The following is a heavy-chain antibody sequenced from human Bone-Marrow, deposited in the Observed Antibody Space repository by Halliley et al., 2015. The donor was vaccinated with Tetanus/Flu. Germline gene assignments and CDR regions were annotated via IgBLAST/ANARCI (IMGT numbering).Heavy chain of an antibody. CDR3: AKDPLLRFADQPGPRGIDY. CDR2: IGYIGGST. J-gene: IGHJ4*02. D-gene: IGHD3-16*01. Sequence: IGYIGGSTYYADSVKGRFTISRDNSKNTLYLQMNSLRAEDTAVYYCAKDPLLRFADQPGPRGIDYWGQGTLVAVSS. V-gene: IGHV3-23*01.